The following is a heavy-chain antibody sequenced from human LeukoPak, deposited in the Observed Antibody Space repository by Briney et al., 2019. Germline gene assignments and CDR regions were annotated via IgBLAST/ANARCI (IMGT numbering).Heavy chain of an antibody. J-gene: IGHJ3*02. CDR3: ARDGITDDAFDI. V-gene: IGHV1-2*04. CDR1: GYTFTGYY. Sequence: ASVKVSRKASGYTFTGYYMHWVRQATGQGLEWMGRINPNSGGTNYAQKFQGWVTMTRDTSISTAYMELSRLRSDDTAVYYCARDGITDDAFDIWGQGTMVTVSS. D-gene: IGHD3-10*01. CDR2: INPNSGGT.